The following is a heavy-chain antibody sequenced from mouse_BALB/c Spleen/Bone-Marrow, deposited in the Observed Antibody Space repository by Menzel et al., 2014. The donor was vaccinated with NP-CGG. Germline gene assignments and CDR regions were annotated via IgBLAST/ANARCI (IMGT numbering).Heavy chain of an antibody. D-gene: IGHD1-1*01. J-gene: IGHJ1*01. CDR1: GFTFSSFG. V-gene: IGHV5-17*02. Sequence: EVQLVESGGGLVQPGGSRKLSCAASGFTFSSFGMHWVRQAPEKGLEWVAYISSGSSTIYYADTVKGRFTISRGHPKNTLFLQMTSLRSEDTAMYYCARSISHYYGSNWYFDVWGAGTTVTVSS. CDR3: ARSISHYYGSNWYFDV. CDR2: ISSGSSTI.